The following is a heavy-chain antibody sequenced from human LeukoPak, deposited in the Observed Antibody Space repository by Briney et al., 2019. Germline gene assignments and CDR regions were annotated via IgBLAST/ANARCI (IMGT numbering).Heavy chain of an antibody. CDR2: ISGSGGST. CDR1: GFTFSSYA. D-gene: IGHD2-2*03. V-gene: IGHV3-23*01. J-gene: IGHJ6*02. Sequence: PGGSLRLSCAASGFTFSSYAMSWVRQAPGKGLEWVSAISGSGGSTYYADSVKGRFTISRDNSKNTLYLQMNSLRAEDTAVYYCASIMDIVVVPHYGMDVWGQGTTVTVSS. CDR3: ASIMDIVVVPHYGMDV.